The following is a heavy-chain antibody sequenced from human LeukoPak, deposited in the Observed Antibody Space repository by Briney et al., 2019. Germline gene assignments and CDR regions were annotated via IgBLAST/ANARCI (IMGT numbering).Heavy chain of an antibody. CDR1: GFTFSSYG. Sequence: GGSLRLSCAASGFTFSSYGMHWVRQAPGKGLEWVAFIRYDGSNKYYADSVKGRFTISRDNSKNTLCLQMNSLRAEDTAVYYCAKAPYYYDSSGYYSYYFDYWGQGTLVTVSS. CDR2: IRYDGSNK. D-gene: IGHD3-22*01. J-gene: IGHJ4*02. CDR3: AKAPYYYDSSGYYSYYFDY. V-gene: IGHV3-30*02.